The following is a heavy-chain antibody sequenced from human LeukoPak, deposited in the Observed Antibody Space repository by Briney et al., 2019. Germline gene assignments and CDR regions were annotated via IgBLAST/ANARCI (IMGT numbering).Heavy chain of an antibody. J-gene: IGHJ4*02. CDR1: GFTFSSYW. CDR2: IKQDGSEK. D-gene: IGHD5-12*01. V-gene: IGHV3-7*01. CDR3: ARGVATIRVADYFDY. Sequence: PGGSLRLSCAASGFTFSSYWMSWVRQAPGKGLEWVANIKQDGSEKYYVDSVKGRFTISRDNAKNSLYLQMNSLRAEDTAAYYCARGVATIRVADYFDYWGQGTLVTVSS.